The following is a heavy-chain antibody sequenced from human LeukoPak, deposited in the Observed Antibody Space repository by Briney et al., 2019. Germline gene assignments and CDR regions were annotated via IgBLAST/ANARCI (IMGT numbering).Heavy chain of an antibody. CDR3: ARGSGWYYY. J-gene: IGHJ4*02. V-gene: IGHV4-59*01. Sequence: SETLSLTCTVSGGSISSYYWSWIRQPPGRGLEWIGYIYYSGSTNYNPSLKSRVTISVDTSKNQFSLKLSSVTAADTAVYYCARGSGWYYYWGQGTLVTVSS. CDR2: IYYSGST. D-gene: IGHD6-19*01. CDR1: GGSISSYY.